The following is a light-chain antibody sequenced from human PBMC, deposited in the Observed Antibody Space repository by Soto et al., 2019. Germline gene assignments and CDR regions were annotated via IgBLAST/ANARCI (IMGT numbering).Light chain of an antibody. CDR1: QSLSSW. CDR2: DAS. J-gene: IGKJ1*01. V-gene: IGKV1-5*01. Sequence: DIQMTQSPSTLSASVGDRVTITCRASQSLSSWLAWYQQKPGKAPNLLIYDASSLESGVPSRFSGSGSGTEFTLTISSLQPDDFPTYYCQHYHTYVWTFGQGTKVDIK. CDR3: QHYHTYVWT.